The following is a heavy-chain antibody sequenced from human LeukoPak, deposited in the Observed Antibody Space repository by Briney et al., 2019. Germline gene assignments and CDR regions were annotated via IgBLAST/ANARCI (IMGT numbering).Heavy chain of an antibody. Sequence: SGTLSLTCTVSGGSIKNYYWTWIRQPPGKGLEWIGDIYYSGSTSSNPSLKSRVTISVDTSKHQFSLKLRNVTVADTAVYLGGRYVPGGTGYIDVWGKGTTVTASS. CDR1: GGSIKNYY. CDR3: GRYVPGGTGYIDV. V-gene: IGHV4-59*12. J-gene: IGHJ6*03. CDR2: IYYSGST. D-gene: IGHD3-10*02.